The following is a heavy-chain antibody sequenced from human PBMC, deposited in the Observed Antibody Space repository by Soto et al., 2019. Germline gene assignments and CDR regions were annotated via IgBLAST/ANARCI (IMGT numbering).Heavy chain of an antibody. CDR1: GFTFTSSA. D-gene: IGHD3-22*01. CDR3: AADYDSSGYYWGLFDY. CDR2: IVVGSGNT. Sequence: SVKVSCKASGFTFTSSAVQWVRQARGQRLEWIGWIVVGSGNTNYAQKFQERVTITRDMSTSTAYMELSSLRSEDTAVYYCAADYDSSGYYWGLFDYWGQGTLVTVSS. V-gene: IGHV1-58*01. J-gene: IGHJ4*02.